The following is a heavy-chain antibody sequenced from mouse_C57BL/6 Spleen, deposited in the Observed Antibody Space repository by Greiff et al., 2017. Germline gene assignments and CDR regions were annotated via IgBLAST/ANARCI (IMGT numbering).Heavy chain of an antibody. CDR1: GFTFSSYA. CDR2: ISDGGSYT. J-gene: IGHJ2*01. V-gene: IGHV5-4*03. Sequence: EVKLMESGGGLVKPGGSLKLSCAASGFTFSSYAMSWVRQTPEKRLEWVATISDGGSYTYYPDNVKGRFTISRDNAKNNLYLQMGHLKSEDTAMYYCARGGKGAFDYWGQGTTLTVSS. CDR3: ARGGKGAFDY.